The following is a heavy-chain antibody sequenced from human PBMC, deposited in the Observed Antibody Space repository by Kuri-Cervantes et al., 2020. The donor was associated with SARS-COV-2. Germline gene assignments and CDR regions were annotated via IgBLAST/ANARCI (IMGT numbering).Heavy chain of an antibody. CDR2: IHHSGST. Sequence: GSLRLACTVSGGSISSYYWSWIRQPPGKGLEWIGEIHHSGSTNYNPSLKSRVTISVDTSKNQFSLKLSSLTAADTAVYYCARRRSGMGSDWFDPWGQGTLVTVSS. J-gene: IGHJ5*02. CDR1: GGSISSYY. D-gene: IGHD1-14*01. CDR3: ARRRSGMGSDWFDP. V-gene: IGHV4-59*01.